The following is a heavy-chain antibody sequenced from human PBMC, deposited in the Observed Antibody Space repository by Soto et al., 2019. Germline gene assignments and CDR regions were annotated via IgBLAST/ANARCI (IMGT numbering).Heavy chain of an antibody. Sequence: GASVKVSCKASGYTFTSYGISWVRQAPGQGLERMGWISAYNGNTNYAQKLQGRVTMTTDTSTSTAYMELRSLRSDDTAVYYCSRDRVRDIVVVVAPDAFDIWGQGTMVTVSS. CDR1: GYTFTSYG. CDR2: ISAYNGNT. V-gene: IGHV1-18*01. D-gene: IGHD2-15*01. J-gene: IGHJ3*02. CDR3: SRDRVRDIVVVVAPDAFDI.